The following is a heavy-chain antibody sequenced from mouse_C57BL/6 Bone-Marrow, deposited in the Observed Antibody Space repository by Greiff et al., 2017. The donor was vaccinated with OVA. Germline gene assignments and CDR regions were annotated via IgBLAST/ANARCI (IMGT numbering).Heavy chain of an antibody. CDR2: IWTGGGT. J-gene: IGHJ2*01. Sequence: QVQLKESGPGLVAPSQSLSITCTVSGFSLTSYAISWVRQPPGKGLEWLGVIWTGGGTNYNSALKSRLSISKDNSKSQVFLKMNSLQTDDTARYYCARNCPNPSYDYEHYFDYWGQGTTLTVSS. CDR3: ARNCPNPSYDYEHYFDY. CDR1: GFSLTSYA. V-gene: IGHV2-9-1*01. D-gene: IGHD2-4*01.